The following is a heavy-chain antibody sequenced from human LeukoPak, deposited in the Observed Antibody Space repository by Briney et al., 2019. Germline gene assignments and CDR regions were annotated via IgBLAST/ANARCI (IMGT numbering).Heavy chain of an antibody. V-gene: IGHV1-18*01. CDR1: GYTFTNYG. CDR3: ARDLPSVTAYDGSGYYYPTWFDP. J-gene: IGHJ5*02. Sequence: GASVTVSCKASGYTFTNYGISWVRQAPAQGLEWMGWNSAYNEHTNYAQRFQGRVTMTIDTSTSTDYMEVRSLRSDDTAVYYCARDLPSVTAYDGSGYYYPTWFDPWGQGTLVTVSS. CDR2: NSAYNEHT. D-gene: IGHD3-22*01.